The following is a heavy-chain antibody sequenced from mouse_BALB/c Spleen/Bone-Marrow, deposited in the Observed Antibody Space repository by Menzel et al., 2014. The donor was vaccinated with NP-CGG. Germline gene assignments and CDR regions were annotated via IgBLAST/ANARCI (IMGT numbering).Heavy chain of an antibody. D-gene: IGHD2-4*01. V-gene: IGHV5-9-2*01. Sequence: VQLKDSGGGLVKSGGSLKLSCGASGFSFNSYGMSWVRQTPEKRLEWVATISGGGSYTFYPDSVKGRFTISRDNAKNNLYLQLSSLRSEDTALYYCARHAYYDQTEVSFVYWGQGTLVTVSA. CDR3: ARHAYYDQTEVSFVY. CDR2: ISGGGSYT. CDR1: GFSFNSYG. J-gene: IGHJ3*01.